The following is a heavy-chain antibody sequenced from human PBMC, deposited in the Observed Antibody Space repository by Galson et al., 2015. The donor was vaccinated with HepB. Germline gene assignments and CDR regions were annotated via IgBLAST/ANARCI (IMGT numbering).Heavy chain of an antibody. CDR3: AKDRNSSSISSYGMDV. CDR2: ISGSGGTT. D-gene: IGHD2-2*01. CDR1: GFSFRSYT. V-gene: IGHV3-23*01. J-gene: IGHJ6*02. Sequence: SLRLSCAASGFSFRSYTMTWVRQAPGEGLQWVSGISGSGGTTYYADTVKGRFTISRDNSKNTLYLQMNSLRADDTAVYYCAKDRNSSSISSYGMDVWGRGTTVTVSS.